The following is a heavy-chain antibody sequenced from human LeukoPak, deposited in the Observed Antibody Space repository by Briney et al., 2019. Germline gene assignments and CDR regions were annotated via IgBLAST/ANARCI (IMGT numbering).Heavy chain of an antibody. D-gene: IGHD3-10*01. J-gene: IGHJ5*02. CDR3: ARDGDASGRSWFDP. CDR1: GNTFTRNY. Sequence: GASVKVSCKASGNTFTRNYMHWVRQAPGQGLEWMGIINPSGDSSSYAQKFQGRVTLTRDTSTSTVYMELTSLRSDDMAVYYCARDGDASGRSWFDPWGQGTLVTVSS. V-gene: IGHV1-46*01. CDR2: INPSGDSS.